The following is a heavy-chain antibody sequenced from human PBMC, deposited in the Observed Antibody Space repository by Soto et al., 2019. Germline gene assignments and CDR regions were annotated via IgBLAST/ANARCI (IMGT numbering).Heavy chain of an antibody. CDR3: AREGNLGRWLQPLDF. J-gene: IGHJ4*02. V-gene: IGHV4-4*02. D-gene: IGHD5-12*01. Sequence: SETLSLTCAVSGGSISSSNWWSWVRQPPGKGLEWIGEIYHSGSTNYNPSLKSRVTISVDKSKNHFSLRLSSVTAADTAIYYCAREGNLGRWLQPLDFWGQGTLVTVSS. CDR1: GGSISSSNW. CDR2: IYHSGST.